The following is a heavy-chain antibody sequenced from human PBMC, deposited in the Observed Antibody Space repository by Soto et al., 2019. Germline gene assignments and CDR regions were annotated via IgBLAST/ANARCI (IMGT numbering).Heavy chain of an antibody. D-gene: IGHD5-12*01. CDR3: ARDMTPPGGSKGYYFDY. J-gene: IGHJ4*02. CDR1: GGTFSSYA. Sequence: SVKVSCKASGGTFSSYAISWVRQAPGQGLEWMGGIIPIFGTANYAQKFQGRVTITADESTSTAYMELSSLRSEDTAVYYCARDMTPPGGSKGYYFDYWGQGALVTVSS. V-gene: IGHV1-69*13. CDR2: IIPIFGTA.